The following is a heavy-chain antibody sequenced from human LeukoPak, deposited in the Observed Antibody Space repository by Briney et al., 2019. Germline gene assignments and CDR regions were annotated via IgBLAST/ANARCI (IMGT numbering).Heavy chain of an antibody. D-gene: IGHD2-21*01. CDR2: ISGSGGST. J-gene: IGHJ4*02. CDR3: TTSTDKTTLLNI. Sequence: GGSLRLSCAASGFTFSSYAMSWVRQAPGKGLEWVSAISGSGGSTYYADSVKGRFTISRDNSKNTLSLQMNSLKIEDTAVYYCTTSTDKTTLLNIWGQGTLVTVSS. CDR1: GFTFSSYA. V-gene: IGHV3-23*01.